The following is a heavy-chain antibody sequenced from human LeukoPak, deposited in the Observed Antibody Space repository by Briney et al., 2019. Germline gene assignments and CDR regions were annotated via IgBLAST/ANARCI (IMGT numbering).Heavy chain of an antibody. D-gene: IGHD3-10*01. CDR3: ARRYYYGSGSHAELDY. J-gene: IGHJ4*02. V-gene: IGHV5-51*01. CDR2: IYPGDSDT. Sequence: GESLKISCKGSGYSFTSYWIGWVRQMPGKGLEWKGIIYPGDSDTRYSPSFQGQVTISADKSISTAYLQWSSLKASDTAMYYCARRYYYGSGSHAELDYWGQGTLVTVSS. CDR1: GYSFTSYW.